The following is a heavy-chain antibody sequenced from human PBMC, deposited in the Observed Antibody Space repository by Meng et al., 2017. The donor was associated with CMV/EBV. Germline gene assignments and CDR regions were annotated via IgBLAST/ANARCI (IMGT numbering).Heavy chain of an antibody. CDR2: IYYSGST. V-gene: IGHV4-59*01. J-gene: IGHJ6*02. Sequence: SETLSLTCTVSGGSISSYYWSWIRQPPGKGLEWIGYIYYSGSTNYNPSLKSRVTISVDTSKNQFSLKLSSVTAADTAVYYCAREVGDGNDINYYYYYGMDVWGQGTTVTVSS. CDR1: GGSISSYY. CDR3: AREVGDGNDINYYYYYGMDV. D-gene: IGHD3-9*01.